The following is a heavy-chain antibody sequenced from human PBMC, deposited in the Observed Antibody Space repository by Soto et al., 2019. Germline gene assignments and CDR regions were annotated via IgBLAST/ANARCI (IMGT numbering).Heavy chain of an antibody. CDR3: ARIQLWFINYYYGMDV. V-gene: IGHV1-18*01. D-gene: IGHD5-18*01. CDR1: GYTFTSYG. CDR2: ISAYNGNT. J-gene: IGHJ6*02. Sequence: QVQLVQSGAEVKKPGASVKVSCKASGYTFTSYGISWVRQAPGQGLEWMGWISAYNGNTNYAQKLQGRVTMTTDTXTXXAYMELRSLRSDDTAVYYCARIQLWFINYYYGMDVWGQGTTVTVSS.